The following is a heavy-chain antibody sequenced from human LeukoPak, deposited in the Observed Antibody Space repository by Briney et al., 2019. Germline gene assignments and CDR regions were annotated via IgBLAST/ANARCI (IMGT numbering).Heavy chain of an antibody. CDR2: INHSGNT. J-gene: IGHJ4*02. Sequence: SETLSLTCAVYGGSFSDYYWNWIRQPPGKGLEWIGEINHSGNTNYNPSLKSRVTISVDTSKNQFSLKLSSVTAADTAVYYCARPKIVRGYCSGGSCRGPFDYWGQGTLVTVSS. D-gene: IGHD2-15*01. CDR3: ARPKIVRGYCSGGSCRGPFDY. V-gene: IGHV4-34*01. CDR1: GGSFSDYY.